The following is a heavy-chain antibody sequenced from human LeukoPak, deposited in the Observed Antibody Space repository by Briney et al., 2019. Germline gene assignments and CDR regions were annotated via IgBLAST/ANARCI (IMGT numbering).Heavy chain of an antibody. D-gene: IGHD1-26*01. Sequence: PGGSLRLSCTASGFTFGDYAMSWVRQAPGKGLEWVGFIRSKAYGGTTEYAASVKGRFTISRDDSKSIAYLQMNSLKTEDTAVYYCTREDRGSGSYPDAFDIWGQGTMVTVSS. J-gene: IGHJ3*02. CDR2: IRSKAYGGTT. CDR3: TREDRGSGSYPDAFDI. V-gene: IGHV3-49*04. CDR1: GFTFGDYA.